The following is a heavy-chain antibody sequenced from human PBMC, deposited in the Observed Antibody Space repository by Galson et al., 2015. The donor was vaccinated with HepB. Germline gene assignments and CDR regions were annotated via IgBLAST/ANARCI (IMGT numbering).Heavy chain of an antibody. CDR2: IGPSDSYT. CDR3: AREAKPQHSSCWEYVMDV. D-gene: IGHD6-19*01. J-gene: IGHJ6*02. CDR1: GYIFTNYW. V-gene: IGHV5-10-1*01. Sequence: QSGAEVKKSGEPLRIPCKGSGYIFTNYWINWVRQMPGKGLEWMGRIGPSDSYTNYSPSFQGPVTISADKSSSTAYQKWSSLKASDTAIYYCAREAKPQHSSCWEYVMDVWGQGTTVTVSS.